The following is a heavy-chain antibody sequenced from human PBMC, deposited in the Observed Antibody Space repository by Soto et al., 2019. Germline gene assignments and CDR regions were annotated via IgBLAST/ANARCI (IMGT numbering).Heavy chain of an antibody. CDR3: ARDARFSIFRVVTPSYYMDV. J-gene: IGHJ6*03. Sequence: GGSLRLSCAASGFTFSSYGMHWVRQAPGKGLEWVAVIWYDGSNKYYADSVKGRFTISRDNSKNTLYLQMNSMRAEDTAVYYCARDARFSIFRVVTPSYYMDVWGKGPTVTVSS. D-gene: IGHD3-3*01. V-gene: IGHV3-33*01. CDR2: IWYDGSNK. CDR1: GFTFSSYG.